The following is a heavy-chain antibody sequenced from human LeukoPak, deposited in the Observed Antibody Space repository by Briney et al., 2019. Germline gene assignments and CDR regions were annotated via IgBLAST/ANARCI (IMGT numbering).Heavy chain of an antibody. Sequence: SETLSLTCTVSGGSISSYYWSWIRQPPGKGLEWIGYIYYSGSTNYNPSLKSRVTISVDTSKNQFSLKLSSVTAADTAVYYCARTVRGSTVTTNYWGQGTLVTVSS. V-gene: IGHV4-59*12. CDR2: IYYSGST. CDR3: ARTVRGSTVTTNY. CDR1: GGSISSYY. D-gene: IGHD4-17*01. J-gene: IGHJ4*02.